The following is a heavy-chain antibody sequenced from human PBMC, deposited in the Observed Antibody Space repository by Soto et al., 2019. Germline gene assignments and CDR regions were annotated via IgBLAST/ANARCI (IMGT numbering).Heavy chain of an antibody. CDR3: AALIFYYGMDV. J-gene: IGHJ6*02. CDR2: IYPGDSDT. Sequence: PGESLKISCKGSGYTFTNYWIGWVRQMPGKGLEWMGIIYPGDSDTKYNPSFQGQVTISADKSITTTYLRWTSLKASDTAIYYCAALIFYYGMDVWGQGTTVTVS. V-gene: IGHV5-51*01. CDR1: GYTFTNYW.